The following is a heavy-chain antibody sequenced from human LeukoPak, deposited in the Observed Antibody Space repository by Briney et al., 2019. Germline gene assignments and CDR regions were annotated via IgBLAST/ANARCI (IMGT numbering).Heavy chain of an antibody. V-gene: IGHV3-23*01. Sequence: GGSLRLSCAASGFTFSSYALTWVRQAPGKGLEWVSGTSGSGGTTYYADSVKGRLTISRDNSKDSLFLQMNSLTVEDTAVYYCARGARSGGWTSGLDHWGQGILVTVTS. J-gene: IGHJ4*02. CDR3: ARGARSGGWTSGLDH. D-gene: IGHD6-19*01. CDR2: TSGSGGTT. CDR1: GFTFSSYA.